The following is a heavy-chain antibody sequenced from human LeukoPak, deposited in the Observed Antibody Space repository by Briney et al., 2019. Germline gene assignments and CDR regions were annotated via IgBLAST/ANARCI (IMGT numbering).Heavy chain of an antibody. CDR2: IYHTGST. Sequence: QSSATLSLTCTVSLYSISTGSYWGWIRQPPGKGLVWIGSIYHTGSTYYSPSITSRVTISVDTSKNQSSLKLSSVTAADTAVYYCVRDGYYGSGSPGWFGPWGPGTLVIVSA. V-gene: IGHV4-38-2*02. J-gene: IGHJ5*02. CDR1: LYSISTGSY. D-gene: IGHD3-10*01. CDR3: VRDGYYGSGSPGWFGP.